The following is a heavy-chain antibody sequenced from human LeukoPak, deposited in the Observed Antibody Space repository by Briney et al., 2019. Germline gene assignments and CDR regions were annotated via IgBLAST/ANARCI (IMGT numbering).Heavy chain of an antibody. V-gene: IGHV4-59*01. D-gene: IGHD3-10*01. Sequence: SETLSLTCTVSGGSISSYYWSWIRQPPGKGLEWIGYIYYSGSTNYNPSLKSRVTISVDTSKNQFSLKLSSVTAADTAVYYCARPYGSGSIDAFDIWGQGTMVTVSS. CDR1: GGSISSYY. J-gene: IGHJ3*02. CDR2: IYYSGST. CDR3: ARPYGSGSIDAFDI.